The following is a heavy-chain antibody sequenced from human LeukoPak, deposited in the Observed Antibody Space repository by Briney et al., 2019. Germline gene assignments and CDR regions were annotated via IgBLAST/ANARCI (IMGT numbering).Heavy chain of an antibody. D-gene: IGHD6-25*01. CDR1: GFTFSSYA. J-gene: IGHJ5*02. CDR2: ISGSGGST. CDR3: AKGPAPPNWFDP. V-gene: IGHV3-23*01. Sequence: GGSLRLSCAASGFTFSSYAMSWVRQAPGKGLEWVSAISGSGGSTYYADSVKGRFTISRDNSKNTLYLQMNSLRVEGTAVYYCAKGPAPPNWFDPWGQGTLVTVSS.